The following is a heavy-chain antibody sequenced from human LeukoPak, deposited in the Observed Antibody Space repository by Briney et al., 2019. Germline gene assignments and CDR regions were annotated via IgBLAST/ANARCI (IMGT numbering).Heavy chain of an antibody. J-gene: IGHJ4*02. Sequence: SETLSLTCTVSGVSINGYSWSWIRQPPGKGLEWIGYIYHNGNTYYSPSLKSRVTISVDRSKNQLSLKLSSVTAADTAMYYCASGGYSYGFDYWGQGTLVTVSS. CDR1: GVSINGYS. V-gene: IGHV4-30-2*01. D-gene: IGHD5-18*01. CDR2: IYHNGNT. CDR3: ASGGYSYGFDY.